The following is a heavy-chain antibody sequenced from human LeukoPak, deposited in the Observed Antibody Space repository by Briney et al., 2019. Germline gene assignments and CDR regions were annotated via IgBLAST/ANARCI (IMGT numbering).Heavy chain of an antibody. CDR3: ARTEGTVAYDS. Sequence: PSETLSLTCTVSGGSISSSSYYWGWIRQPPGKGLEWIGSIYYSGSTYYNPSLKSRVTISVDTSKNQFSLKLSSVTAADTAVYYCARTEGTVAYDSWGQGTLVTVSS. D-gene: IGHD4-23*01. CDR1: GGSISSSSYY. CDR2: IYYSGST. J-gene: IGHJ5*01. V-gene: IGHV4-39*01.